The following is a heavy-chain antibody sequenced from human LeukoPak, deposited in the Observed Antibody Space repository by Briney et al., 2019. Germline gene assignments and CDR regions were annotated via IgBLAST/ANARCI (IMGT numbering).Heavy chain of an antibody. J-gene: IGHJ4*02. CDR1: GYTFTGYY. D-gene: IGHD3-22*01. CDR3: ARDQPYYYDSSGFRWDY. CDR2: ISAYNGNT. Sequence: GASVKVSCKASGYTFTGYYMHWVRQAPGQGLEWMGWISAYNGNTNYAQKLQGRVTMTTDTSTSTAYMELRSLRSDDTAVYYCARDQPYYYDSSGFRWDYWGQGTLVTVSS. V-gene: IGHV1-18*04.